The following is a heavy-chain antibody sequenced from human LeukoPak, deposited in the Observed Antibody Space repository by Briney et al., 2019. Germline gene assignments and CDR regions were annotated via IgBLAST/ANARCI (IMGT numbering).Heavy chain of an antibody. Sequence: EASETLSLTCAVYGGSFSGYYWSWIRQPPGKGLEWIGEINHSGSTNYNPSLKSRVTISVDTSKNQFSLKLSSVTAADTAVYYCARVSRYSGYDYYFSYYFDYWGQGTLVTVSS. CDR1: GGSFSGYY. D-gene: IGHD5-12*01. CDR2: INHSGST. V-gene: IGHV4-34*01. J-gene: IGHJ4*02. CDR3: ARVSRYSGYDYYFSYYFDY.